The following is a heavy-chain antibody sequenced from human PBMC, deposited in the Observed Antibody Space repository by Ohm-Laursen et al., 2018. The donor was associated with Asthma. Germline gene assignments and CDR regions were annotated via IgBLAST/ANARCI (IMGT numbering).Heavy chain of an antibody. CDR3: AKDRGEWLREFDY. CDR1: GFTFSSYA. J-gene: IGHJ4*02. D-gene: IGHD5-12*01. CDR2: ISGSGGST. Sequence: SLRLSCSASGFTFSSYAMSWVRQAPGKGLEWVSAISGSGGSTYYADSVKGRFTISRDNSKNTLYLQMNSLRAEDTAVYYCAKDRGEWLREFDYWGQGTLVTVSS. V-gene: IGHV3-23*01.